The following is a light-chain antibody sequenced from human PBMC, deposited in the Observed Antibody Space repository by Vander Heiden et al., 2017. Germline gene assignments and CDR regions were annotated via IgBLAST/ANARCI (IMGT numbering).Light chain of an antibody. CDR1: SSDVGSNNL. CDR2: EVT. J-gene: IGLJ2*01. CDR3: SSYAVSSTVL. V-gene: IGLV2-23*02. Sequence: QSALTQPASVSGSPGQSITISCTGTSSDVGSNNLVSWYQLQPAKAPKLIIFEVTTRPSGVSPRFSGSKSGNTASLTISDLQAEDEADYYCSSYAVSSTVLFGGGTRLTVL.